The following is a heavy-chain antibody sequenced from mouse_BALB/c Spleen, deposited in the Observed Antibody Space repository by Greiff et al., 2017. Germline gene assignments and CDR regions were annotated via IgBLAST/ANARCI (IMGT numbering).Heavy chain of an antibody. J-gene: IGHJ2*01. CDR2: IDPANGNT. V-gene: IGHV14-3*02. CDR3: YYYRYDEGY. CDR1: GFNIKDTY. D-gene: IGHD2-14*01. Sequence: EVQLQQSGAELVKPGASVKLSCTASGFNIKDTYMHWVKQRPEKGLEWIGRIDPANGNTKYDPKFQGKATITADTSSNTAYLQLSSLTSEDTAVYYCYYYRYDEGYWGQGATLTVSS.